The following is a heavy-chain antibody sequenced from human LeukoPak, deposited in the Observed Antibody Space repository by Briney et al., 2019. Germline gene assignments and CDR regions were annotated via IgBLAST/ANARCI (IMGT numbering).Heavy chain of an antibody. CDR2: ISAYNGNT. D-gene: IGHD4-11*01. CDR1: GYTFTSYG. V-gene: IGHV1-18*01. CDR3: ARVSSNEGGYYYYMDV. Sequence: ASVKVSCKASGYTFTSYGISWVRQAPGQGLEWMGWISAYNGNTNYAQKFQGRVTITRNTSISTAYMELSSLRSEDTAVYYCARVSSNEGGYYYYMDVWGKGTTVTVSS. J-gene: IGHJ6*03.